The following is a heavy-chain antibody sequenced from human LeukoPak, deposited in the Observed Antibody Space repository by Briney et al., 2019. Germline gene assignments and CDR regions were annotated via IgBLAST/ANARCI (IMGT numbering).Heavy chain of an antibody. D-gene: IGHD2-2*02. CDR1: GFTLSSYA. CDR3: AKGKVVPATIYDY. CDR2: FSGGDGST. Sequence: PTGGSLRLSCAASGFTLSSYAMSWVPQAPGKGLEWVSGFSGGDGSTSYADSVKGRFTISRDNSKNTLYLQMNSLRAEDTAVYYCAKGKVVPATIYDYWGQGTLVTVSS. J-gene: IGHJ4*02. V-gene: IGHV3-23*01.